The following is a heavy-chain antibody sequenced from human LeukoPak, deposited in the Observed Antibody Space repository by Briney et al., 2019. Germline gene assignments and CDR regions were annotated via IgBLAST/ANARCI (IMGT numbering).Heavy chain of an antibody. CDR1: GFTFSSYS. Sequence: GGSLGLSCAASGFTFSSYSMNWVRQAPGKGLEWVSSISSSSSYIYYADSVKGRFTIPRDNAKNSLYLQMNSLRAEDTAVYYCAREAGSGWYEPFDYCGQGTLVTVSS. CDR3: AREAGSGWYEPFDY. D-gene: IGHD6-19*01. V-gene: IGHV3-21*01. CDR2: ISSSSSYI. J-gene: IGHJ4*02.